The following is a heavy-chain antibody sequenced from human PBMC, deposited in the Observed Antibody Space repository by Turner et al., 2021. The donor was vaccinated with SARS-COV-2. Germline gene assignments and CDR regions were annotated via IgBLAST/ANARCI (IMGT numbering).Heavy chain of an antibody. Sequence: QVQLVQSGAEVKKPGASVKVSCKVSGYTLTELSMHWVRQAPGKGREWMGGFEPEEGETIYAQKFQGRVTMTEDTSTDTAEMELSSLRSEETAVYYCATGVAVAGTPSDYYDYYGMDVWGQGTTVTVSS. V-gene: IGHV1-24*01. D-gene: IGHD6-19*01. CDR2: FEPEEGET. CDR3: ATGVAVAGTPSDYYDYYGMDV. J-gene: IGHJ6*02. CDR1: GYTLTELS.